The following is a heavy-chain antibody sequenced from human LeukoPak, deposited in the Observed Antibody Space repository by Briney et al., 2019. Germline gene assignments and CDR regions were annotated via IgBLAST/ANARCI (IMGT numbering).Heavy chain of an antibody. V-gene: IGHV4-4*07. J-gene: IGHJ4*02. CDR2: IYTSGST. CDR1: GGSISSYY. D-gene: IGHD3-3*01. CDR3: AREGGFYRPLDY. Sequence: PSETLSLTCTVSGGSISSYYWSWIRQPAGKGLEWIGRIYTSGSTNYNPSLKSRLTMSVDLSENHVSLKLTSVTAADTAVYYCAREGGFYRPLDYSGQGTLVTVSS.